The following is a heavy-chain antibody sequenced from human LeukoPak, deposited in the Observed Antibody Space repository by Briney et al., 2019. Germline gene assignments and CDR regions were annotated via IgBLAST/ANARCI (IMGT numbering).Heavy chain of an antibody. D-gene: IGHD3-22*01. Sequence: SETLSLTCTVSGGSISSSSYYWGWIRQPPGKGLEWIGSIYYSGSSYYNPSLKSRVTISVDTSKNQFSLKLSSVTAADTAVYYCARDAIDSSGSGAFDIWGQGTMVTVSS. CDR2: IYYSGSS. V-gene: IGHV4-39*02. CDR3: ARDAIDSSGSGAFDI. J-gene: IGHJ3*02. CDR1: GGSISSSSYY.